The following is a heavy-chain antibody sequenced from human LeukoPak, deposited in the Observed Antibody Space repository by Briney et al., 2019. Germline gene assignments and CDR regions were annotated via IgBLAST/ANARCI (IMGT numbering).Heavy chain of an antibody. V-gene: IGHV3-11*01. D-gene: IGHD3-9*01. CDR3: ARDVRETLRYFDWLSERYGMDV. CDR1: GFTFSDYY. J-gene: IGHJ6*02. CDR2: ISSSGSTI. Sequence: GGSLRLSCAASGFTFSDYYMGWIRQAPGKGLEWVSYISSSGSTIYYADSVKGRFTISRDNAKNSLYLQMNSLRAEDTAVYYCARDVRETLRYFDWLSERYGMDVWGQGTTVTVSS.